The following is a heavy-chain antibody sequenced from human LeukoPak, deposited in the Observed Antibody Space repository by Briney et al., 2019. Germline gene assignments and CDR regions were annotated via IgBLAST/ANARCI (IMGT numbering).Heavy chain of an antibody. D-gene: IGHD1-26*01. CDR1: GFTVSGNY. J-gene: IGHJ4*02. Sequence: PGGSLRLSCAASGFTVSGNYMSWVRQAPGKGLEWVSVIYSGGSTYYADSVKGRFTISRDNSKNTLYLQMNSLRAEDTAVYYCAREHSGSYFDYWGQGTLVTVSS. V-gene: IGHV3-53*05. CDR2: IYSGGST. CDR3: AREHSGSYFDY.